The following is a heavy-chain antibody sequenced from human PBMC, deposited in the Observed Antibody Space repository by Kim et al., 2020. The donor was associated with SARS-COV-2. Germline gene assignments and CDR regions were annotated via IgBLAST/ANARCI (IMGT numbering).Heavy chain of an antibody. J-gene: IGHJ4*02. V-gene: IGHV1-69*13. CDR2: IIPIFGTA. CDR3: AREHTAMGQTXXXY. Sequence: SVKVSCKASGGTFSSYAISWVRQAPGQGLEWMGGIIPIFGTANYAQKFQGRVTITADESTSTAYMELSSLRSEDTAVYYCAREHTAMGQTXXXYWGQGTXXXXSS. CDR1: GGTFSSYA. D-gene: IGHD5-18*01.